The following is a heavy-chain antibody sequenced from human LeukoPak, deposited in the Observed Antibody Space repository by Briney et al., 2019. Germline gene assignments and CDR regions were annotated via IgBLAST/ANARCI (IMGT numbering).Heavy chain of an antibody. CDR2: IIPILGVA. CDR1: GGTFSSYA. CDR3: ARDQEGEVDY. Sequence: SVKVSCKASGGTFSSYAISWVRQAPGQGLEWMGRIIPILGVANYAQKFQGRVTITADKSTSTAYMELSSLRSEDTAVYYCARDQEGEVDYWGQGTLVTVSS. D-gene: IGHD3-10*01. J-gene: IGHJ4*02. V-gene: IGHV1-69*04.